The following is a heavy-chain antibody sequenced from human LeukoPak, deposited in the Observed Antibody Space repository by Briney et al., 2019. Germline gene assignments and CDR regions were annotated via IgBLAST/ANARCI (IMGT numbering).Heavy chain of an antibody. CDR3: ARGPGPIAGAKNPFDI. CDR1: GFTFSAYA. V-gene: IGHV3-30*01. D-gene: IGHD1-26*01. CDR2: ISYDGSNK. J-gene: IGHJ3*02. Sequence: PGGSLRLSCAASGFTFSAYAMHWVRQAPGKGLEWVAVISYDGSNKYYADSVKGRFTISGDKSKDTLYLQMKSLRPEDTAVYYCARGPGPIAGAKNPFDIWGQGTMVIVSS.